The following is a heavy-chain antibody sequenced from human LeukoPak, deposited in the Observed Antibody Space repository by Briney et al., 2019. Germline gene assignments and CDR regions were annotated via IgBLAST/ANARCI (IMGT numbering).Heavy chain of an antibody. V-gene: IGHV3-23*01. CDR2: ISGSGGST. Sequence: GGSLRLSCAASGFTFSNYAMSWVRYATGKCLEWVSAISGSGGSTYYADSVKGRSTISRDNSKNTLYLQMNDSRAEDTAVYSCAKPTNYYNSSGYYYFDYWGQGTLVTVSS. J-gene: IGHJ4*02. CDR1: GFTFSNYA. CDR3: AKPTNYYNSSGYYYFDY. D-gene: IGHD3-22*01.